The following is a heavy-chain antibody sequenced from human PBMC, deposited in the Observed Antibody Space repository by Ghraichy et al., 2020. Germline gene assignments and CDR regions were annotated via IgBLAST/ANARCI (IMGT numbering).Heavy chain of an antibody. CDR1: GFTFSSYA. CDR2: ITNDGRDE. J-gene: IGHJ6*02. CDR3: AKISRDLEYFFFHDLDV. Sequence: GGSLRLSCAASGFTFSSYAMSWVRQAPGKGLEWVAFITNDGRDEYYGDSVKGRFTISRDSFKNTLYLQMDSLRAEDTAVYYCAKISRDLEYFFFHDLDVWGQGTTVTVSS. V-gene: IGHV3-30*18. D-gene: IGHD1-1*01.